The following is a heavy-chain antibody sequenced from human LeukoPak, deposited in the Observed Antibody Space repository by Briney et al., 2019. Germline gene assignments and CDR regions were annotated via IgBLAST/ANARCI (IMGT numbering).Heavy chain of an antibody. V-gene: IGHV3-9*01. Sequence: PGRSLRLSCAASGFTFDDYAMHWVRQAPGKGLEWVSGISWNSGSIGYADSVKGRFTISRDNAKNSLYLQMNSLRAEDTALYYCAKDIGIWFGELSGPTFDYWGQGTLVTVSS. D-gene: IGHD3-10*01. J-gene: IGHJ4*02. CDR3: AKDIGIWFGELSGPTFDY. CDR1: GFTFDDYA. CDR2: ISWNSGSI.